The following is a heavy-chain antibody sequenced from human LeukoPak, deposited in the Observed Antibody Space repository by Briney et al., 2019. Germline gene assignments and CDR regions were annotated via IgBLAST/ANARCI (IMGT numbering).Heavy chain of an antibody. CDR2: IYYSEST. CDR1: GGSISSYY. D-gene: IGHD3-3*01. CDR3: ARGTILNWFDP. Sequence: SETLSLTCPVSGGSISSYYWSWIRQPPGKGLEWIGYIYYSESTNYTPSLKSRVTISVDTSKNQFSLKLSSVTAADTAVYYCARGTILNWFDPWGQGTLVTVSS. J-gene: IGHJ5*02. V-gene: IGHV4-59*01.